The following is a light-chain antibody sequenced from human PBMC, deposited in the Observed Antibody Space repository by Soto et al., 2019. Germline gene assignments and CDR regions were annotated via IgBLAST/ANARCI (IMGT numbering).Light chain of an antibody. CDR3: QQYNDWPRT. CDR2: GAS. Sequence: EIVLTQSPGTLSLSPGERATLSCRASQSVSSSYLAWYQQKPGQAPRLLIYGASSRATGIPDRFSASGSATECTLTISSLLSEDFAVYYCQQYNDWPRTFGQGTKVDIK. J-gene: IGKJ1*01. V-gene: IGKV3-20*01. CDR1: QSVSSSY.